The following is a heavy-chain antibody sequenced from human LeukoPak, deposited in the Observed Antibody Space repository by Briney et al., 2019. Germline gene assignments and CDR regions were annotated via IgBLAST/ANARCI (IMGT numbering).Heavy chain of an antibody. CDR3: ARVRGITMVRGVPTVGY. V-gene: IGHV1-2*02. J-gene: IGHJ4*02. CDR1: GYTFTGYY. Sequence: ASVKVSCKASGYTFTGYYMHWVRQAPGQGLEWMGWINPNSGGTNHAQKFQGRVTMTRDTSISTAYMELSRLRSDDAAVYYCARVRGITMVRGVPTVGYWGQGTLVTVSS. D-gene: IGHD3-10*01. CDR2: INPNSGGT.